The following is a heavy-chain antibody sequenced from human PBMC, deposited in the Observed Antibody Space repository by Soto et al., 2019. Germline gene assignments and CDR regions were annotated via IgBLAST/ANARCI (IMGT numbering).Heavy chain of an antibody. V-gene: IGHV5-51*01. CDR2: IIPGDSDT. J-gene: IGHJ4*02. CDR3: ARRVAAHPYFDY. D-gene: IGHD2-15*01. Sequence: PGEALKISCKGSGYIFANDWIAWVRQMPGKGLEWMGMIIPGDSDTRYSPSFQGQVTISVDKSINTAYLQWSSLKASDTAIYFCARRVAAHPYFDYWGQGALVTVSS. CDR1: GYIFANDW.